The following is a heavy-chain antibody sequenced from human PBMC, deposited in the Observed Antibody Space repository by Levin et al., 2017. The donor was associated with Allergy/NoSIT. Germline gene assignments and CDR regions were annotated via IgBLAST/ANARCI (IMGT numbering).Heavy chain of an antibody. CDR1: GFTFGDYA. CDR2: IRSKAYGGTT. D-gene: IGHD3-3*01. V-gene: IGHV3-49*04. J-gene: IGHJ6*02. Sequence: PGGSLRLSCTASGFTFGDYAMSWVRQAPGKGLEWVGFIRSKAYGGTTEYAASVKGRFTISRDDSKSIAYLQMNSLKTEDTAVYYCTSPPYYDFWSGYPMDVWGQGTTVTVSS. CDR3: TSPPYYDFWSGYPMDV.